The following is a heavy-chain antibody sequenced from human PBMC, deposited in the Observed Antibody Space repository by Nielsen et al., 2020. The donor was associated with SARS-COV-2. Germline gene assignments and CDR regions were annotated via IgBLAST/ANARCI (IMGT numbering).Heavy chain of an antibody. CDR3: ARDNPFTVWFGELTGRNAMDV. CDR1: GFTFSSYA. D-gene: IGHD3-10*01. J-gene: IGHJ6*02. V-gene: IGHV3-23*01. Sequence: GESLKISCAASGFTFSSYAMSWVRQAPGTGLEWVSAISGSGGSTYYADSVKGRFTISRDNSKNTLYLQMNSLRAEDTAVYYCARDNPFTVWFGELTGRNAMDVWGQGTTVTVSS. CDR2: ISGSGGST.